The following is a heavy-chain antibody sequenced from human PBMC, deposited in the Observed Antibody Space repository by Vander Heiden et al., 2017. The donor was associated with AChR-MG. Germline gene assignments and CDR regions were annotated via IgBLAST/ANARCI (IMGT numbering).Heavy chain of an antibody. CDR3: ARGVLRFLEWSRPSRNFDY. J-gene: IGHJ4*02. CDR2: INPSGGST. D-gene: IGHD3-3*01. Sequence: QVQLVQSGAEVKKPGASVKVSCKASGYTFTSYYMHWVGQAPGQGLEWMGIINPSGGSTSYAQKFQGRVTMTRDTSTSTVYMELSSLRSEDTAVYYCARGVLRFLEWSRPSRNFDYWGQGTLVTVSS. CDR1: GYTFTSYY. V-gene: IGHV1-46*03.